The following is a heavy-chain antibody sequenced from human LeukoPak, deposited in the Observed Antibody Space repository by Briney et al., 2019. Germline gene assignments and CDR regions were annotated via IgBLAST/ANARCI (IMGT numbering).Heavy chain of an antibody. CDR1: GFTFSTYT. CDR3: VRDPSNSGWAFDY. CDR2: IWYNGKNK. Sequence: GRSLRLSCAASGFTFSTYTMHWVRQAPGKGLEWVAMIWYNGKNKHYADSVKGRFTISRDNSKNTLDLQMNSLRADDTAVYYCVRDPSNSGWAFDYWGQGTLVTVSS. V-gene: IGHV3-33*01. D-gene: IGHD6-19*01. J-gene: IGHJ4*02.